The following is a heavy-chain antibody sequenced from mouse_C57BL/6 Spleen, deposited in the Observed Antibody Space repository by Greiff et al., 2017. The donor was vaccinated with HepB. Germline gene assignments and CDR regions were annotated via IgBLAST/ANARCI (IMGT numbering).Heavy chain of an antibody. CDR1: GFTFSDYG. V-gene: IGHV5-17*01. D-gene: IGHD4-1*01. CDR2: ISSGSSTI. CDR3: ARLTGFSWFAY. J-gene: IGHJ3*01. Sequence: EVMLVESGGGLVKPGGSLKLSCAASGFTFSDYGMHWVRQAPEKGLEWVAYISSGSSTIYYADTVKGRFTISRDNAKNTLFLQMTSLRSEDTAMYYCARLTGFSWFAYWGQGTLVTVSA.